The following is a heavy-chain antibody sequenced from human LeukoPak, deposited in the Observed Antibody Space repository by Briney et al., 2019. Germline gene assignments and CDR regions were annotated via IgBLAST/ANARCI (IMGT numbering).Heavy chain of an antibody. Sequence: ASVKVSCKASGYTFTSFGISWVRQAPGQGLEWMGWISAYNGNTKSAQKFQGRVTMTTDTSTNTAYMELRSLRSDDTAVFYCVRDLGVDTSMIFFDYRGQGTLVTVSS. CDR1: GYTFTSFG. D-gene: IGHD5-18*01. V-gene: IGHV1-18*01. CDR3: VRDLGVDTSMIFFDY. CDR2: ISAYNGNT. J-gene: IGHJ4*02.